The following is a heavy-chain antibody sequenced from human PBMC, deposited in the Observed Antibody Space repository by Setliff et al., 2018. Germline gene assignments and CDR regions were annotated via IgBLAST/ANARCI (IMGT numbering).Heavy chain of an antibody. CDR2: IWFDGTGK. Sequence: LRLSCVASGFTFSSYGMHWVRQAPGKGLEWVAVIWFDGTGKYYIDSVKGRFTISRDNSKNTLYLQMNSLRAEDTAVYYCARDLKLLLRSLDAFEMWGQGTMVTVS. CDR1: GFTFSSYG. CDR3: ARDLKLLLRSLDAFEM. D-gene: IGHD2-15*01. J-gene: IGHJ3*02. V-gene: IGHV3-33*01.